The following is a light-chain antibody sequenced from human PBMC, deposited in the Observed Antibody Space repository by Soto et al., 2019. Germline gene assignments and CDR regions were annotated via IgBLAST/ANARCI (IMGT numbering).Light chain of an antibody. V-gene: IGKV3-20*01. CDR1: QSISSSY. CDR2: GAS. J-gene: IGKJ3*01. Sequence: EIVLTQSPGTLSLSPGERATLSCRAGQSISSSYLAWYQQKPGQAPRLLIYGASSRATGIPDRFSGGGSGTDFTLTISRLEPEDFAVYYCQQYDRAPFTFGPGTKVDIK. CDR3: QQYDRAPFT.